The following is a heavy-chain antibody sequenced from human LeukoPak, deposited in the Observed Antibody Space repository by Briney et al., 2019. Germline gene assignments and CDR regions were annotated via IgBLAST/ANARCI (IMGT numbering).Heavy chain of an antibody. CDR3: VRGDGYGVNMDV. J-gene: IGHJ6*03. CDR1: GFTFSSYA. Sequence: PGGSLRLSCAASGFTFSSYAMHWVCQAPGKGLEWVAIISYDGYNKYYADSVKGRFTISRDNSKNTLYLQMSSLRVEDTAMYYCVRGDGYGVNMDVWGKGTTVTVSS. V-gene: IGHV3-30-3*01. CDR2: ISYDGYNK. D-gene: IGHD5-24*01.